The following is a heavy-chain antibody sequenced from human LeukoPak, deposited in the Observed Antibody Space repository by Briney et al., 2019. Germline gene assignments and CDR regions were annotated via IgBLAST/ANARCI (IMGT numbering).Heavy chain of an antibody. CDR3: ARHVQRPSIVGAIEY. Sequence: SETLSLTCTVSGGSISSYNWSWMRQPPGKGLEWIGYIYYSGSTNYSPSLKSRVTISVDTSKNQFSLKLSSVTAADTAVYYCARHVQRPSIVGAIEYWGQGTPVTVSS. CDR2: IYYSGST. V-gene: IGHV4-59*08. CDR1: GGSISSYN. D-gene: IGHD1-26*01. J-gene: IGHJ4*02.